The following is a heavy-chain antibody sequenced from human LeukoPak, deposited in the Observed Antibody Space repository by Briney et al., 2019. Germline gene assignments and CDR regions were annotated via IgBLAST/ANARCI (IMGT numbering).Heavy chain of an antibody. D-gene: IGHD4-17*01. CDR2: INPSDSCT. V-gene: IGHV5-10-1*01. Sequence: GESLRISCTGSGYSFPSYWISWVRQMPGKGLEWTGRINPSDSCTNYSPSFQGHVTISADTSISTAYLQWSSLKASDTAMYYCASHGDYEPYYGMDVWGKGTTVTVSS. J-gene: IGHJ6*04. CDR1: GYSFPSYW. CDR3: ASHGDYEPYYGMDV.